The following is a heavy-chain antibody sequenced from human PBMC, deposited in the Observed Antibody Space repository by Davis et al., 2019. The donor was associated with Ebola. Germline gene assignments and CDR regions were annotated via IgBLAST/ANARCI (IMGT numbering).Heavy chain of an antibody. V-gene: IGHV3-23*01. J-gene: IGHJ4*02. D-gene: IGHD2-2*01. Sequence: PGGSLRLSCAASGFTFSSYALSWVRQPPGKGLEWVSSISGSGGSTYYAASVKGRFAISRDNSKNTLYLQMHTLRAEDTALYFCAKDQDIVVIPAAAPNPFDYWGQGTLVFVSS. CDR3: AKDQDIVVIPAAAPNPFDY. CDR2: ISGSGGST. CDR1: GFTFSSYA.